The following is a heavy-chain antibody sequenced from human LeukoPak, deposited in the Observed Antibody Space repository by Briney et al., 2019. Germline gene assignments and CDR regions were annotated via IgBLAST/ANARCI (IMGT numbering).Heavy chain of an antibody. Sequence: ASVKVSCKVSGYTLTELSMHWVRQAPGKGLEWMGGLDPEDGETIYAQKFQGRVTMTEDTSTDTAYMELSSLRSEDTAVYYCATERQLVRRFRYYYYGMDVWGQGTTVTVSS. D-gene: IGHD6-6*01. J-gene: IGHJ6*02. CDR2: LDPEDGET. CDR3: ATERQLVRRFRYYYYGMDV. V-gene: IGHV1-24*01. CDR1: GYTLTELS.